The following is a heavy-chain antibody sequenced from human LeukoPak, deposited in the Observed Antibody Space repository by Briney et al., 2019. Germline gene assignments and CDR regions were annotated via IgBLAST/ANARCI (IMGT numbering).Heavy chain of an antibody. Sequence: GGSLRLSCAASGFIFSSHGMSWVRQAPGKGLEWVGRIKSKTDGGTTDYAAPVKGRFTISRDDSKNTLYLQMNSLKTEDTAVYYCTYDSSGYYSDYWGQGTLVTVSS. CDR1: GFIFSSHG. V-gene: IGHV3-15*01. J-gene: IGHJ4*02. CDR3: TYDSSGYYSDY. D-gene: IGHD3-22*01. CDR2: IKSKTDGGTT.